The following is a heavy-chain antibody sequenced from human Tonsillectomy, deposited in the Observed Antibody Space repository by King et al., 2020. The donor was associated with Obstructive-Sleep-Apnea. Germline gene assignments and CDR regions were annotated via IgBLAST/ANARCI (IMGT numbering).Heavy chain of an antibody. CDR1: GYTFTTYY. D-gene: IGHD3-16*01. J-gene: IGHJ4*02. CDR2: INLSGGST. V-gene: IGHV1-46*01. CDR3: ARARGGSYYDY. Sequence: GQLVQAGAEGKKPGASVKVSCKATGYTFTTYYMHWVRQAPAQGLEWMVLINLSGGSTSYAQKFQGRVTMTRDTSTSTVYMELSSLRSEDTAVYYCARARGGSYYDYWGQGTLVTVSS.